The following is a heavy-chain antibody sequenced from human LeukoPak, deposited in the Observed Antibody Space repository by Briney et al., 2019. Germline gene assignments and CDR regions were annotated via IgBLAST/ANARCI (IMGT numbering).Heavy chain of an antibody. V-gene: IGHV3-7*01. Sequence: GGSLRLSCEASGITFSANWMSWVRQAPGKGLEWVANIKQDGSEKYYVDSVRGRFTISRDNAESSLHLQLNSLRVEDTAVYYCARDGPVVRGVSLGAFDMWGQGTVVTVSS. CDR3: ARDGPVVRGVSLGAFDM. CDR1: GITFSANW. J-gene: IGHJ3*02. D-gene: IGHD3-10*01. CDR2: IKQDGSEK.